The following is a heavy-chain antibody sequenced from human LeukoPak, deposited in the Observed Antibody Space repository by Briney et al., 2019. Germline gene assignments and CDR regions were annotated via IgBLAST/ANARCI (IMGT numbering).Heavy chain of an antibody. D-gene: IGHD5-12*01. CDR1: GYSFSSYW. J-gene: IGHJ4*02. Sequence: GESLKISCKGSGYSFSSYWIGWVRPMPGKGVEWMGIIYPGDSDTRYSPSFQGQVTISADKSISTAYLQWSSLKASDTAMYYCARFRFSATYYFDYWGQGTLVTVSS. V-gene: IGHV5-51*01. CDR2: IYPGDSDT. CDR3: ARFRFSATYYFDY.